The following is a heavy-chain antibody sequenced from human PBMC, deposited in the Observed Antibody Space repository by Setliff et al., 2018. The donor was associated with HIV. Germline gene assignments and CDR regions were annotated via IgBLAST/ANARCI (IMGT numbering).Heavy chain of an antibody. V-gene: IGHV1-18*01. J-gene: IGHJ6*02. D-gene: IGHD3-9*01. CDR2: ISAYNGNT. CDR1: GYTFTRYD. CDR3: ARVQWATHYDILTGYTLYGLDV. Sequence: ASVKVSCKASGYTFTRYDFTWVRQAPGQGLEWMGWISAYNGNTNYAQKLQDRVTMTTDTSTNTAYMVLTSLRSDDTAVYYCARVQWATHYDILTGYTLYGLDVWGQGTTVTVSS.